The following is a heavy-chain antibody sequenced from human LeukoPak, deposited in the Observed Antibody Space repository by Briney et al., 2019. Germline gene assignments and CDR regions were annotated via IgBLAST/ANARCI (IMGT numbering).Heavy chain of an antibody. J-gene: IGHJ4*02. CDR3: ASWNSVAPDYGDSIFDY. D-gene: IGHD4-17*01. V-gene: IGHV4-39*07. CDR1: GGSISSSSYY. CDR2: IYYSGST. Sequence: SETLSLTCTVSGGSISSSSYYWGWIRQPPGKGLEWIGSIYYSGSTYYNPSLKSRVTISVDTSKNQFSLKLSSVTAADTAVYYCASWNSVAPDYGDSIFDYWGQGTLVTVSS.